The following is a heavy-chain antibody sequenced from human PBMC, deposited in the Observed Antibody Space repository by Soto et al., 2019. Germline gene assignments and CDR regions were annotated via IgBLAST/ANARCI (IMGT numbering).Heavy chain of an antibody. Sequence: SLTCTVSGGSISSYYWSWIRQPPGKGLEWIGYIYYSGSTNYNPSLKSRVTISVDTSKNQFSLKLSSVTAADTAVYYCARGTYDILTGYSYNWFDPWGQGTLVTVSS. V-gene: IGHV4-59*01. D-gene: IGHD3-9*01. CDR2: IYYSGST. CDR1: GGSISSYY. CDR3: ARGTYDILTGYSYNWFDP. J-gene: IGHJ5*02.